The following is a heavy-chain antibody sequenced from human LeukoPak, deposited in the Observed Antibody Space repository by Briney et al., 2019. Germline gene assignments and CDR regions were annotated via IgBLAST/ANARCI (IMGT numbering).Heavy chain of an antibody. Sequence: GGSLRLSCAASGFTVSDYYMSWIRQAPGKGLEWVSYISSSGSNIYSADSVKGRFTISRDNAKNSLYLQMNSLRAEDTAVYYCARGIDTSGWYDFDYWGQGTLVTVSS. CDR2: ISSSGSNI. V-gene: IGHV3-11*04. CDR3: ARGIDTSGWYDFDY. D-gene: IGHD6-19*01. CDR1: GFTVSDYY. J-gene: IGHJ4*02.